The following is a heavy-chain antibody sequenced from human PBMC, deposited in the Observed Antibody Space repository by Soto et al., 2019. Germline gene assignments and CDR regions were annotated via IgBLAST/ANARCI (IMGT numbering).Heavy chain of an antibody. CDR1: GGSISSGGHY. CDR3: ARSIVGGNSRQCLGY. CDR2: IYYTGRT. J-gene: IGHJ4*02. V-gene: IGHV4-31*03. D-gene: IGHD1-26*01. Sequence: QVQLQESGPELVKPSQTLSLTCTVSGGSISSGGHYWSWIRQHPGKGLEWIGFIYYTGRTFYNPSLQSRFTISVDTSKNQFSLPLSSVTAADTAVYYCARSIVGGNSRQCLGYWGQVTLVTVSS.